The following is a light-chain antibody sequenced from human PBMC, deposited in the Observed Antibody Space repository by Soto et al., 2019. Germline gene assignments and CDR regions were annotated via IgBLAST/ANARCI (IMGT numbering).Light chain of an antibody. Sequence: QSVLTQPASVSGSPGQSINISCTGTSSDVGGYNYVSWYQQHPGKAPKLMIYDVSNRPSGVSNRFSGSKSGNTASLTISGLQAEDEADYYCSSYTRSSTLVFGGGTKLTVL. J-gene: IGLJ2*01. CDR3: SSYTRSSTLV. CDR2: DVS. V-gene: IGLV2-14*01. CDR1: SSDVGGYNY.